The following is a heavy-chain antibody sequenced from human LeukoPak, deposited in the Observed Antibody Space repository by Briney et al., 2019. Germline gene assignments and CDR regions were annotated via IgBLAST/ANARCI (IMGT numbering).Heavy chain of an antibody. Sequence: KTSETLSLACTVSGGSISSSSYYWGWIRQPPGKGLEWIGSIYYSGSTYYNPSLKSRVTISVDTSKNQFSLKLSSVTAADTAVYYCASGEVSSGWYEGVKHPKRAFDIWGQGTMVTVSS. CDR2: IYYSGST. D-gene: IGHD6-19*01. V-gene: IGHV4-39*01. J-gene: IGHJ3*02. CDR1: GGSISSSSYY. CDR3: ASGEVSSGWYEGVKHPKRAFDI.